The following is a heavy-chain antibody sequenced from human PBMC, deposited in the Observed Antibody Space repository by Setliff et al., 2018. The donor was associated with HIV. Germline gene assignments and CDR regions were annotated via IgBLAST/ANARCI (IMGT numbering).Heavy chain of an antibody. J-gene: IGHJ4*02. Sequence: PSETLSLTCAVYGGSFSGYSWTWIRQPPGKGLERIGEIDQSGSTNYNPSLKSRVTISIDTTKNRFSLKLTSVTAADTAVYYCARDRALRFSRSPSFYYFDSWGQGALVTVSS. V-gene: IGHV4-34*01. CDR3: ARDRALRFSRSPSFYYFDS. D-gene: IGHD3-3*02. CDR2: IDQSGST. CDR1: GGSFSGYS.